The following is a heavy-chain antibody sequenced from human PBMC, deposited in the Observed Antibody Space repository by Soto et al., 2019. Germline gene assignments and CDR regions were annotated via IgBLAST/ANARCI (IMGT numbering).Heavy chain of an antibody. CDR1: GYTFSGFY. J-gene: IGHJ4*02. V-gene: IGHV1-2*02. CDR2: INPNSGGT. D-gene: IGHD6-19*01. CDR3: ASAAVTGTAGLDF. Sequence: VASVKVSCKASGYTFSGFYMHWVRQAPGQGLEWMGWINPNSGGTKSAEKFQGGVTMTRDTSISTAYMELSRLTSDDTAVYYCASAAVTGTAGLDFWGQGTQVTVSS.